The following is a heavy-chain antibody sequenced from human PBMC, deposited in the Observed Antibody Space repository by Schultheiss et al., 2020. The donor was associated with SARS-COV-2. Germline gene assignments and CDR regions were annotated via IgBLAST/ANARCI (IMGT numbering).Heavy chain of an antibody. V-gene: IGHV3-30*07. J-gene: IGHJ6*03. D-gene: IGHD4-17*01. CDR3: TTDRAVTEYYYYYMDV. CDR1: GFTFDDYA. CDR2: ILYDGSKT. Sequence: GGSLRLSCAASGFTFDDYAMHWVRQAPGKGLEWVAVILYDGSKTYYADSVKGRLTISRDNSKNTLYLQMNSLKTEDTAVYYCTTDRAVTEYYYYYMDVWGKGTTVTVSS.